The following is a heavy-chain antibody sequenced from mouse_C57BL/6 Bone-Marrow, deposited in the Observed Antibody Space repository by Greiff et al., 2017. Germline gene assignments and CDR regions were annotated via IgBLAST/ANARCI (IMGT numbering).Heavy chain of an antibody. CDR1: GYTFTSYD. CDR3: ARYRSSWYYAMDY. Sequence: VQLQQSGPELVKPGASVKLSCKASGYTFTSYDINWVKQRPGQGLEWIGWINPRDGSTKYNEKFKGKATLTVDTSSSTAYMELHSLTSEDSAVYFCARYRSSWYYAMDYWGQGTSVTVSS. D-gene: IGHD1-1*01. V-gene: IGHV1-85*01. J-gene: IGHJ4*01. CDR2: INPRDGST.